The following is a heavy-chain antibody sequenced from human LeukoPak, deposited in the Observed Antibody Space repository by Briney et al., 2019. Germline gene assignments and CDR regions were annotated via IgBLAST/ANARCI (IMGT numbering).Heavy chain of an antibody. CDR2: IYYSGNT. Sequence: SETLSLTCTVSGGSISSYYWNWIRQPPGKGLEWIAYIYYSGNTNYNPSLKSRVTISVDTSKNQFSLKLSSVTAADTAVYYCARHVPVQLERTPHDAFDIWGQGTMVTVSS. V-gene: IGHV4-59*01. J-gene: IGHJ3*02. D-gene: IGHD1-1*01. CDR1: GGSISSYY. CDR3: ARHVPVQLERTPHDAFDI.